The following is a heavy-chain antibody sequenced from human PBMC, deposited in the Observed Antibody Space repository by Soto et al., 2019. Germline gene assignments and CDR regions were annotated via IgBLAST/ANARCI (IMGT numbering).Heavy chain of an antibody. V-gene: IGHV3-7*03. Sequence: PGGSLRLSCAASGFTFSSYWMSWVRQAPGKGLEWVANIKQDGSEKYYVDSVKGRFTISRDNAKNSLHLQMNSLRAEDTAVYYCARDQPPLRYFDWLSDYYGMDVWGQGTTVTVSS. D-gene: IGHD3-9*01. CDR2: IKQDGSEK. J-gene: IGHJ6*02. CDR1: GFTFSSYW. CDR3: ARDQPPLRYFDWLSDYYGMDV.